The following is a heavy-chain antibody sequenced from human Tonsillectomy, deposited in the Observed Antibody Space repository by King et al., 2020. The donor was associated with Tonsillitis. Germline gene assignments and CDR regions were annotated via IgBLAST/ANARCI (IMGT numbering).Heavy chain of an antibody. CDR3: ASGLGNCMGTTCSWDYYGMDV. V-gene: IGHV1-69*01. D-gene: IGHD2-2*01. CDR2: IIPLFRTP. J-gene: IGHJ6*02. CDR1: GDTFSSYS. Sequence: QLVQSGAEVKKPGSSVKVSCQASGDTFSSYSFSWVRQAPGQGLEWMGAIIPLFRTPSYAQKIQGRVTITADESTSTAYLELRRLTSEDPAVYYCASGLGNCMGTTCSWDYYGMDVWGQGTTVTVSS.